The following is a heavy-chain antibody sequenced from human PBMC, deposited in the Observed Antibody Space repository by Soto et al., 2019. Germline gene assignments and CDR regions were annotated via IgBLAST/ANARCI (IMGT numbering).Heavy chain of an antibody. CDR3: GKVLVGATGHTDSDS. Sequence: ETLSLTGPVSGASIYRSGYYWGWIRQPPGRGLEWIGNIDYNGVTYSNPSLKSRVTISRDTSKNQFSLKLTSVTAADTALYYCGKVLVGATGHTDSDSWGPGTPVTVYS. CDR1: GASIYRSGYY. CDR2: IDYNGVT. D-gene: IGHD2-15*01. V-gene: IGHV4-39*01. J-gene: IGHJ4*02.